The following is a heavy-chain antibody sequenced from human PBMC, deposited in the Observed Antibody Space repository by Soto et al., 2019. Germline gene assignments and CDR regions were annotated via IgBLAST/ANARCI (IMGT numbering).Heavy chain of an antibody. CDR2: VNAGNGHT. J-gene: IGHJ4*02. D-gene: IGHD6-19*01. CDR1: GYNFANYA. CDR3: ARGIWERSSGWYYFDS. V-gene: IGHV1-3*01. Sequence: VQLVQSGADVQKPGASVRISCKASGYNFANYAVNWVRQAPGQSLEWMGWVNAGNGHTKYSEILQGRVTITRDASANTAYMELSSLRSEDTALYFCARGIWERSSGWYYFDSWGQGTRVTVSS.